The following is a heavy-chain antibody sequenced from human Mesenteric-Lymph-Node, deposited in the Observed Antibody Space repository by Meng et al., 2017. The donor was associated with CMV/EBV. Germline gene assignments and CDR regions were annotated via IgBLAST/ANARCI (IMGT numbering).Heavy chain of an antibody. CDR3: ARHQRWLKSEGGFNY. CDR2: INRSGST. Sequence: QVPLPRWGAGLLTLSETLSLTCAVYGGSFSGDYWSWIRQPPGKGLEWIGEINRSGSTNYNPSLKSRVTISVDTSKNQFSLKLSSVTAADTAVYYCARHQRWLKSEGGFNYWGQGTLVTVSS. V-gene: IGHV4-34*01. D-gene: IGHD4-23*01. J-gene: IGHJ4*02. CDR1: GGSFSGDY.